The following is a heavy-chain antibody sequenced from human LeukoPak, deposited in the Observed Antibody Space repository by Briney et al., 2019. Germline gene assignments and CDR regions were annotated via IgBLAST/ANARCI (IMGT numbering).Heavy chain of an antibody. J-gene: IGHJ4*02. CDR3: ARDSVPKGDPFDY. CDR2: ISYDGSNK. D-gene: IGHD2-21*02. CDR1: GFTFSSYA. V-gene: IGHV3-30*04. Sequence: QPGRSLRLSCAASGFTFSSYAMHWVRQAPGKGLEWVAVISYDGSNKYYADSVKGRFTISRDNSKTPLYLQMNSLRAEDTAVYYCARDSVPKGDPFDYWGQGTLVTVSS.